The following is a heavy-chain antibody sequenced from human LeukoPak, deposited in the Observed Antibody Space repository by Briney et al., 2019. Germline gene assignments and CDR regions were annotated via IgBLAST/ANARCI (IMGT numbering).Heavy chain of an antibody. CDR1: GYTLTDYS. CDR3: STEDKYCTTPNCGAY. Sequence: GASLKVSCKASGYTLTDYSIHWVSQAPGQDLEWMGFIIPHSGGTTYEQRFQGRVTMTRDMSIGTFYMELSSLRSDDTAVYYCSTEDKYCTTPNCGAYWGQGTLVTVSS. D-gene: IGHD2-8*01. CDR2: IIPHSGGT. J-gene: IGHJ4*02. V-gene: IGHV1-2*02.